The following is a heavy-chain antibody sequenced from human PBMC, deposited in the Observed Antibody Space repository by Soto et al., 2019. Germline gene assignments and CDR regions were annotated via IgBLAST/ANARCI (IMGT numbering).Heavy chain of an antibody. V-gene: IGHV3-20*01. CDR3: ARDSPEGVPAAIGYYYYYMDV. CDR1: GFTFDDYG. J-gene: IGHJ6*03. D-gene: IGHD2-2*02. CDR2: INWNGGST. Sequence: GGSLRLSCAASGFTFDDYGMSWVRQAPGKGLEWVSGINWNGGSTGYADSVKGRFTISRDNAKNSLYLQMNSLRAEDTALYHFARDSPEGVPAAIGYYYYYMDVWGKGTTVTVSS.